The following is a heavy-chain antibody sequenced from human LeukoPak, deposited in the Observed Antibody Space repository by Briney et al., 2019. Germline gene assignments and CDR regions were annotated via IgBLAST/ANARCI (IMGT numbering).Heavy chain of an antibody. D-gene: IGHD4-17*01. CDR1: GFTFSSYS. CDR3: ARGNLTVTTSRFDY. V-gene: IGHV3-21*01. Sequence: PGGSLRLSCAASGFTFSSYSMTWVRQAPGKGLEWVSSISSSSSYIYYADSVKGRFTISRDNAKNSLYLQMNSLRAEDTAVYYCARGNLTVTTSRFDYWGQGALVTVSS. J-gene: IGHJ4*02. CDR2: ISSSSSYI.